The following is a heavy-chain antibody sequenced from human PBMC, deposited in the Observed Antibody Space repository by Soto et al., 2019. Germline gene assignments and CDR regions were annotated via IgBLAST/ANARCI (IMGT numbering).Heavy chain of an antibody. CDR1: GFSFTGYY. V-gene: IGHV1-2*02. D-gene: IGHD6-6*01. Sequence: GASVKVSCKASGFSFTGYYIHWLRQAPGQGLEWMGWINAHSGGTEYAQKFQGRVTLTRDTSISTAYMTLSSLRSDDTAIYYCAKDLTRQLAYWLDPWGQGTQVTVAP. J-gene: IGHJ5*02. CDR2: INAHSGGT. CDR3: AKDLTRQLAYWLDP.